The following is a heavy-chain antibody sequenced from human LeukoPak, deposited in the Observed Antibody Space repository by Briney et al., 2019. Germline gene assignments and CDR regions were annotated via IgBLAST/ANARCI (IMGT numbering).Heavy chain of an antibody. J-gene: IGHJ4*02. Sequence: GGSLRLSCAASGFTFDDYAMHWVRQAPGKGLEWVSGISWNSGSIGYADSVKGRFTISRDNAKNSLYLQMNSLRAEDTALYYCAKGLPHSSGYLFDYWGQGTLVTVSS. V-gene: IGHV3-9*01. D-gene: IGHD3-22*01. CDR3: AKGLPHSSGYLFDY. CDR2: ISWNSGSI. CDR1: GFTFDDYA.